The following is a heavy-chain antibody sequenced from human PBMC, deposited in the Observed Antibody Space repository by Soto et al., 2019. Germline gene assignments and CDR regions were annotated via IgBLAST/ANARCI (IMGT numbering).Heavy chain of an antibody. D-gene: IGHD3-10*01. Sequence: PGGSLRLACAASGFSFSSYAVSWVRQAPGKGLEWVSVFDGSVGHTYYADSVKGRFTISRDNSKNTLFLQMNSLRAEDTAIYYCAKKVNSGSGSQYFDYFGQGTLVTVSS. CDR3: AKKVNSGSGSQYFDY. V-gene: IGHV3-23*01. J-gene: IGHJ4*02. CDR2: FDGSVGHT. CDR1: GFSFSSYA.